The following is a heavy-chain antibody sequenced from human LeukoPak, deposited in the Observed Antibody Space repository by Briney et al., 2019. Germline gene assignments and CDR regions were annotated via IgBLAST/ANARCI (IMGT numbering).Heavy chain of an antibody. CDR2: IYTSGST. CDR1: GGSISSYY. J-gene: IGHJ4*02. D-gene: IGHD6-19*01. CDR3: ARAMVAVAGTRYFDY. Sequence: SETLSLTCTVSGGSISSYYWSWIRQPAGKGLEWIGRIYTSGSTNYNPSLKSRVTISVDTSKNQFSLKLSSVTAADTAVYYCARAMVAVAGTRYFDYWGQGTLVTVSS. V-gene: IGHV4-4*07.